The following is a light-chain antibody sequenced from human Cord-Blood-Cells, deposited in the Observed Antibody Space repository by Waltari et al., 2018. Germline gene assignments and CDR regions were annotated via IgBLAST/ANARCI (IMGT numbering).Light chain of an antibody. V-gene: IGLV3-25*03. J-gene: IGLJ3*02. CDR1: ALPKQY. CDR2: KDR. CDR3: QSADSSGTYWV. Sequence: SYELTQPPSVSVSPGQTARITCSGDALPKQYAYWYQQKPGQAPVLVIYKDRERPSGIPERFSGSSSGTTVTLTISGVQAEDEADDYCQSADSSGTYWVFGGGTKLTVL.